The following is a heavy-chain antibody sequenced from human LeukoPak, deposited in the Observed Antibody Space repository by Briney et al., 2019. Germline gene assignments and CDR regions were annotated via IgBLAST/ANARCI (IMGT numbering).Heavy chain of an antibody. CDR1: GFTFSSYA. J-gene: IGHJ6*02. Sequence: GGSLRISCAASGFTFSSYAMHWVRQAPGKGLEWVAVISYDGSNKYYADSVKGRFTISRDNSKNTLYLQMNSLRAEDTAVYYCARGRTYGMDVWGQGTTVTVSS. CDR2: ISYDGSNK. V-gene: IGHV3-30-3*01. CDR3: ARGRTYGMDV.